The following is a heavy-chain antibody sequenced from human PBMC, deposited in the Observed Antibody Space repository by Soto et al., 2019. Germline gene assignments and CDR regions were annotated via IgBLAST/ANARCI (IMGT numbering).Heavy chain of an antibody. CDR1: GFTFNNFA. Sequence: GSLRLSCAASGFTFNNFAMHWVRQAPGKGLEWVAFISYDGTYKYYADSVRGRFTVYRDNSKSTLFLQMNSLKFEDTAVYVCANEVDVAFSSPQYGMDVWGQGPTVTVSS. J-gene: IGHJ6*02. CDR3: ANEVDVAFSSPQYGMDV. V-gene: IGHV3-30*14. CDR2: ISYDGTYK. D-gene: IGHD5-12*01.